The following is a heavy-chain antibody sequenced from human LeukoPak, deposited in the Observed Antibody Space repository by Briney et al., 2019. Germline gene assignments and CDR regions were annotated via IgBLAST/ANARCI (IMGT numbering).Heavy chain of an antibody. CDR1: GGSLIPYY. Sequence: SETLSLTCTVSGGSLIPYYWSWIRQPPGKGLEWIGYIYHSGTTNYSPPLKGRATLSVDTSKNQISLRLSSVTAADTAVCFCARVDSGTYYMPFDYWGQGSLVTVSS. J-gene: IGHJ4*02. CDR2: IYHSGTT. D-gene: IGHD1-26*01. V-gene: IGHV4-59*01. CDR3: ARVDSGTYYMPFDY.